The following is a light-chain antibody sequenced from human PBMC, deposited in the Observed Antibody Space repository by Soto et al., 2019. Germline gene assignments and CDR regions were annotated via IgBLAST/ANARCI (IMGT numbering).Light chain of an antibody. J-gene: IGLJ2*01. CDR1: SGSIASNY. CDR3: QPYDSSNHVV. Sequence: NFMLTQPHSVSESPGKTVTISCTRSSGSIASNYVQWYQQRPGSSPTTVIYEDNHRPSGVPDRFSGSIDSSSNSASLTISGLKTEDEDDYYWQPYDSSNHVVFGGGTKLTVL. V-gene: IGLV6-57*01. CDR2: EDN.